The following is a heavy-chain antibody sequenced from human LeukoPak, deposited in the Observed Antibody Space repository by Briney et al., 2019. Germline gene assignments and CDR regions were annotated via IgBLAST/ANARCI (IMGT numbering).Heavy chain of an antibody. Sequence: ASVKVSCKASGYTFTSYDINWVRQATGQGLEWMGWMNPNSGNTGYAQKFQGRVTMTRNTSLSTAYMELSSLRSEDTAVYYCARGDWKSYYFDYWRQGTLVTLSS. CDR2: MNPNSGNT. D-gene: IGHD1-1*01. J-gene: IGHJ4*02. V-gene: IGHV1-8*01. CDR1: GYTFTSYD. CDR3: ARGDWKSYYFDY.